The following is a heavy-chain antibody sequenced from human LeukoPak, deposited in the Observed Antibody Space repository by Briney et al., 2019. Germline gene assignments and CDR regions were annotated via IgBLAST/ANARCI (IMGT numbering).Heavy chain of an antibody. V-gene: IGHV4-59*01. J-gene: IGHJ3*02. D-gene: IGHD1-1*01. CDR1: GGSISSYY. CDR3: ARDPLSTNDFDI. CDR2: IYTSGST. Sequence: PSETLSLTCTVSGGSISSYYWSWIRQPPGKGLEWIGYIYTSGSTNYNPSLKSRVTISVDTSKKQFSLKLSSVTAADTAVYFCARDPLSTNDFDIWGQGTMVTVSS.